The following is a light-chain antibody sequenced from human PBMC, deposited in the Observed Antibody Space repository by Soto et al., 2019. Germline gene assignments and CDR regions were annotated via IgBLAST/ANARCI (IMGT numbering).Light chain of an antibody. CDR2: DAS. CDR1: QSISSW. V-gene: IGKV1-5*01. Sequence: DIQMTQSPSTLSASVGDRVTITCRASQSISSWLAWYQQKPGKAPKLLIYDASSLESGVPSRFRGSRSGIEIPLTIVSRQPDDFATYYCPQYNSYSGTFGKATRLEIK. CDR3: PQYNSYSGT. J-gene: IGKJ5*01.